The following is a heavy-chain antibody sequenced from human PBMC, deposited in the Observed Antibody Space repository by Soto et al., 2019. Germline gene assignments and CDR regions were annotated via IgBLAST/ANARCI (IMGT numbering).Heavy chain of an antibody. V-gene: IGHV3-23*01. CDR3: ARDPGGHYCTSTSCLYFFDH. J-gene: IGHJ4*02. Sequence: EVQLLESGGALVQPGGSLRLSCGASGFTFSNHAMNWVRQAPGEGLEWVSTISDSGSTYYADSVKGRFTISRDGSMNTIYLQINSLTAADTAVYYCARDPGGHYCTSTSCLYFFDHWGQGTLVIVSS. D-gene: IGHD2-2*01. CDR2: ISDSGST. CDR1: GFTFSNHA.